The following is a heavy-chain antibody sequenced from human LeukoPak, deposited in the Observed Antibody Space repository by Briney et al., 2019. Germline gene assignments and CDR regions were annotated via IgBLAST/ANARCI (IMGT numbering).Heavy chain of an antibody. V-gene: IGHV3-23*01. CDR2: ISGSGGST. Sequence: PGGSLRLSCAASGFTFSSYAMSWVRQAPGKGLEWVSAISGSGGSTYYADSVKGRFTISRDNSKNTLYLQMNSLRAEDTAVYYCARAGANWGSRWYYDFWGQGTLVTVSP. J-gene: IGHJ4*02. CDR3: ARAGANWGSRWYYDF. D-gene: IGHD3/OR15-3a*01. CDR1: GFTFSSYA.